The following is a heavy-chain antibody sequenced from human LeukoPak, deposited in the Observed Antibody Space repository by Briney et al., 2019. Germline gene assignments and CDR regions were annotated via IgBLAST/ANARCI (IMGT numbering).Heavy chain of an antibody. V-gene: IGHV3-23*01. CDR1: GFTFSNFA. J-gene: IGHJ3*01. CDR3: AKGGRWDYYDSSH. D-gene: IGHD3-22*01. Sequence: PGGSLRLSCAASGFTFSNFAMTWVRQAPGKGLEWVSGISGSGGSTYYADSVKGRFSISRGNSKNTLYLQMNSLRAEDTAVYYCAKGGRWDYYDSSHWGQGTMVTVSS. CDR2: ISGSGGST.